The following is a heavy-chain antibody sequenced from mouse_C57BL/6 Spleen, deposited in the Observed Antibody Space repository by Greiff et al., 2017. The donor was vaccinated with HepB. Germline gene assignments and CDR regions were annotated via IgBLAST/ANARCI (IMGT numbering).Heavy chain of an antibody. D-gene: IGHD3-2*02. CDR1: GYTFTSYW. V-gene: IGHV1-64*01. J-gene: IGHJ3*01. Sequence: QVQLQQSGAELVKPGASVKLSCKASGYTFTSYWMHWVKQRPGQGLEWIGMIHPNSGSTNYNEKFKSKATLTVDKSSSTAYMQLSSLTSEDSAVYYCAREGGAAQAMFAYWGQGTLVTVSA. CDR3: AREGGAAQAMFAY. CDR2: IHPNSGST.